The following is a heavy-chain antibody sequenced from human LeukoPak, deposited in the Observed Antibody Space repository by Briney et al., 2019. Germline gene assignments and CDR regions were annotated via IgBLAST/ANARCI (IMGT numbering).Heavy chain of an antibody. Sequence: ASVSVSSTVSGYTLTELSIHWVRQAPGKGREWVGGFDTEDGETIYAQKFQGRVTMTTDTSTSTAYMELRSLRSDDTAVYYCARGVGDDYYDLKEDDYWGQGTLVTVSS. J-gene: IGHJ4*02. D-gene: IGHD3-22*01. CDR3: ARGVGDDYYDLKEDDY. CDR1: GYTLTELS. V-gene: IGHV1-24*01. CDR2: FDTEDGET.